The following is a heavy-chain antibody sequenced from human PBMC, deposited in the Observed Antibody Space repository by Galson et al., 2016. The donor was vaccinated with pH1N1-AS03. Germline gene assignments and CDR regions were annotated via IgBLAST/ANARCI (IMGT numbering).Heavy chain of an antibody. Sequence: SLTLSCAASGFTFSDSGMHWVRQPPGKGLEWVAVISKDARGKFYADSVKGRFTISRDKSHNTVYLHMNSLRTEDTAVYYCAKMLRGITAVGFEAWGQGILVLVS. D-gene: IGHD3-10*01. CDR2: ISKDARGK. CDR1: GFTFSDSG. CDR3: AKMLRGITAVGFEA. V-gene: IGHV3-30*18. J-gene: IGHJ5*02.